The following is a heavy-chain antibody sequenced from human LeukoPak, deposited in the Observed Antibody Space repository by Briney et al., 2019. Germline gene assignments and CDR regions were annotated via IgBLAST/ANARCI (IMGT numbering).Heavy chain of an antibody. CDR3: ARLMEYYYDSSGSGG. CDR1: GYSISSNYY. CDR2: VYYNGST. J-gene: IGHJ4*02. V-gene: IGHV4-38-2*02. D-gene: IGHD3-22*01. Sequence: SETLTLTCSVSGYSISSNYYWGWLRPPPGKGLEWIGTVYYNGSTYYNPSLKSRITISVDTSKNQFSLKLSSVTAADTAVYYCARLMEYYYDSSGSGGWGEGTLVTVSS.